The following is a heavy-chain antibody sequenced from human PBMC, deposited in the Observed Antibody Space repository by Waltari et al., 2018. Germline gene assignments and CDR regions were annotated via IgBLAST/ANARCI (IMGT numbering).Heavy chain of an antibody. CDR3: ARGGSVWFDP. V-gene: IGHV3-21*01. J-gene: IGHJ5*02. CDR2: ISSSSSYI. D-gene: IGHD5-12*01. CDR1: GFTFSSNS. Sequence: EVQLVESGGGLVKPGGSLRLSCAASGFTFSSNSMNWVRQAPGKGLEWVSSISSSSSYIYYADSVKGRFTISRDNAKNSLYLQMNSLRAEDTAVYYCARGGSVWFDPWGQGTLVTVSS.